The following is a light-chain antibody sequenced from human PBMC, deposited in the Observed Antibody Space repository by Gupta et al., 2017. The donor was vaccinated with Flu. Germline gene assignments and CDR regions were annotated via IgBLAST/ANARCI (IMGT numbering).Light chain of an antibody. J-gene: IGLJ3*02. CDR1: SSNIGNNY. Sequence: QSVLTQPPSVSAGTGQKVTTSCSGSSSNIGNNYVSWYQQLPGKAPKLLLSDNNKRPSWIPALFSGAKTGTSATLVITGVHTGDEADYYCGTWYSSLSVRVFGAGTKLTVL. CDR2: DNN. CDR3: GTWYSSLSVRV. V-gene: IGLV1-51*01.